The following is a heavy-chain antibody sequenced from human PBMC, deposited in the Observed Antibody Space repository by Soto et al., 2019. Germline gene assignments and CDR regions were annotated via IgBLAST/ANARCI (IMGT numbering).Heavy chain of an antibody. V-gene: IGHV3-13*01. D-gene: IGHD6-19*01. J-gene: IGHJ4*02. CDR2: IGTAGDT. CDR1: GFTFSSYD. Sequence: EVQLVESGGGLVQPGGSLRLSCAASGFTFSSYDMHWVRQATGKGLEWVSAIGTAGDTYYPGSVKGRFTISRENAKNSLYLQMNSPRAEDTAVYYCARDLVAGEIDYWGQGTLVTVSS. CDR3: ARDLVAGEIDY.